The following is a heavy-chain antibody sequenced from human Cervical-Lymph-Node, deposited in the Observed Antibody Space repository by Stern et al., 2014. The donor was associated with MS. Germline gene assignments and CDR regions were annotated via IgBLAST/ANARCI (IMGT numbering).Heavy chain of an antibody. Sequence: VQLEESGPGLVKPSQTLSLTCTVSGGSISSGGYYWSWIRQHPGKGLEWIGYIYYSGSTYYNPSLKSLVTISVDTSKNQFSLKLSSVTAADTAVYYCARTSYGGNAFDIWGQGTMVTVSS. CDR3: ARTSYGGNAFDI. J-gene: IGHJ3*02. CDR2: IYYSGST. V-gene: IGHV4-31*01. CDR1: GGSISSGGYY. D-gene: IGHD4-23*01.